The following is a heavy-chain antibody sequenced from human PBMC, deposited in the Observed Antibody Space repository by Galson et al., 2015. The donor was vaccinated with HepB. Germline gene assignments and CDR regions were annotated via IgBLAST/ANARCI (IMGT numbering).Heavy chain of an antibody. J-gene: IGHJ5*02. CDR1: GFTFSSYA. CDR3: ARDSSVRRCSSTSCYGNWFDP. V-gene: IGHV3-30-3*01. CDR2: ISYDGSNK. Sequence: SLRLSCAASGFTFSSYAMHWVRQAPGKGLEWVAVISYDGSNKYYADSVKGRFTISRDNSKNTLYLQMNSLRAEDTAVYYCARDSSVRRCSSTSCYGNWFDPWGQGTLVTVSS. D-gene: IGHD2-2*01.